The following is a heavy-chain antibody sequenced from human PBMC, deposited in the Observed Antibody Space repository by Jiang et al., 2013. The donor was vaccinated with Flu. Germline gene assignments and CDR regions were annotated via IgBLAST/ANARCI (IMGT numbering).Heavy chain of an antibody. Sequence: LVQPGGSLRLSCAASGFTFSSYWMHWVRQAPGKGLVWVSRINSDGSTTSYADSVKGRFTISRDNAKNTLFLQMNSLRAEDTAVYYCARDANYYDGNFDYWGQGTLVTVSS. D-gene: IGHD3-22*01. CDR3: ARDANYYDGNFDY. CDR1: GFTFSSYW. CDR2: INSDGSTT. J-gene: IGHJ4*02. V-gene: IGHV3-74*01.